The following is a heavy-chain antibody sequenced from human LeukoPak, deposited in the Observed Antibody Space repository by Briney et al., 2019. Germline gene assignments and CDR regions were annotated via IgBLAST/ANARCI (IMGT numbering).Heavy chain of an antibody. D-gene: IGHD6-19*01. CDR2: IIPMSSTT. CDR1: GGTFSSHS. J-gene: IGHJ4*02. CDR3: ARGAVAGIWGLVF. Sequence: SVKVSCKASGGTFSSHSFNRVRQAPGQGLEWLGGIIPMSSTTKYAQNFQGRVTITADESTNTAFMELSSLRPEDTAVYYCARGAVAGIWGLVFWGQGTLVTVSS. V-gene: IGHV1-69*13.